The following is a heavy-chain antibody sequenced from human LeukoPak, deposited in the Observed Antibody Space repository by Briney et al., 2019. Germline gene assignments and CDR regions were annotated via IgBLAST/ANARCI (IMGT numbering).Heavy chain of an antibody. J-gene: IGHJ6*02. V-gene: IGHV1-18*04. CDR2: ISAYNGNT. Sequence: GASVKVSCKASGYTFTGYYMHWVRQAPGQGLEWMGWISAYNGNTNYAQKLQGRVTMTTDTSTSTAYMELRSLRSDDTAVYYCARTPPYTVYISYYGMDVWGQGTTVTVSS. CDR1: GYTFTGYY. CDR3: ARTPPYTVYISYYGMDV. D-gene: IGHD2-2*02.